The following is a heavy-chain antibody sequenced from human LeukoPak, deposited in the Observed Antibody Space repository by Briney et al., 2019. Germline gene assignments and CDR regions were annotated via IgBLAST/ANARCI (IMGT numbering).Heavy chain of an antibody. V-gene: IGHV3-20*04. CDR3: ARDHPLKYYDSSGTI. CDR2: INWNGGTI. J-gene: IGHJ3*02. CDR1: GFNFEDYG. Sequence: GGSLRLSCAASGFNFEDYGMTWVRHAPGKGLEYISGINWNGGTIGYADSVKGRFTISRDNAKNSLYLQMNSLRAEDTAVYYCARDHPLKYYDSSGTIWGQGTMVTVSS. D-gene: IGHD3-22*01.